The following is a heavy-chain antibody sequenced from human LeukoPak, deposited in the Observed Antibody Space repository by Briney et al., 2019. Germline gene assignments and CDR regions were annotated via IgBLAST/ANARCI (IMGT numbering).Heavy chain of an antibody. J-gene: IGHJ6*02. V-gene: IGHV3-66*01. Sequence: PGGSLRLSCAASGFTVSSDFMTWVRQAAGKGLECVSIIYRAGSKYYADSVKGRFTISRDNSENTLYLQMNSLRAEDTAVYYCASTTTTFGMDVWGQGTTVTVSS. CDR2: IYRAGSK. CDR3: ASTTTTFGMDV. CDR1: GFTVSSDF. D-gene: IGHD4-17*01.